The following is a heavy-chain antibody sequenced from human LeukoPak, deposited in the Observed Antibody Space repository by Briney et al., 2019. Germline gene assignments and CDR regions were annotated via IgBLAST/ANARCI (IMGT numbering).Heavy chain of an antibody. D-gene: IGHD3-9*01. Sequence: GGSLRLSCAASGFTFSSYGMSWVRQAPGKGLEWVSAISGSGGSTYYADSVKGRFTISRDNSKNTLYLQMNSLRAEDTAVHYCAKVYYDILTGYRVDGMDVWGQETTVTVSS. CDR1: GFTFSSYG. CDR3: AKVYYDILTGYRVDGMDV. CDR2: ISGSGGST. J-gene: IGHJ6*02. V-gene: IGHV3-23*01.